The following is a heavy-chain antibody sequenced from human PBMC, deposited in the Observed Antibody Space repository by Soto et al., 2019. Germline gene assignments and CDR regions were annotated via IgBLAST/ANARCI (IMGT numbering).Heavy chain of an antibody. CDR1: GFTFSSYG. CDR3: VREEASGSSGLTYHYYYNGMDV. CDR2: VSYEGSDH. J-gene: IGHJ6*02. D-gene: IGHD3-10*01. Sequence: GGSLRLSCAASGFTFSSYGMHWLRQAPGKGLEWVAVVSYEGSDHYYADSVKGRFAVSRDNSQNTLFLQMNSLRAEDTAVYFCVREEASGSSGLTYHYYYNGMDVWGQGTTVTVS. V-gene: IGHV3-30*03.